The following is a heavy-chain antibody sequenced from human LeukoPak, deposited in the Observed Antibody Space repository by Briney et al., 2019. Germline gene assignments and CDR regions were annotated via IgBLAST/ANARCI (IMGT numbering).Heavy chain of an antibody. CDR1: GGSIGSYY. CDR3: ASSSSWYGAFDI. D-gene: IGHD6-13*01. Sequence: SETLSLTCTVSGGSIGSYYWSWIRQPPGKGLEWIGYTYYSGSTNYNPSLKSRVTISVDTSKNQFSLKLSSVTAADTAVYYCASSSSWYGAFDIWGQGTMVTVSS. V-gene: IGHV4-59*01. J-gene: IGHJ3*02. CDR2: TYYSGST.